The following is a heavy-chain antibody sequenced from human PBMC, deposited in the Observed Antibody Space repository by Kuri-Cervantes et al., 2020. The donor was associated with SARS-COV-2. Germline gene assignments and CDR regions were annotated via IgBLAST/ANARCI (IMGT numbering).Heavy chain of an antibody. J-gene: IGHJ3*02. CDR1: GYTFTGYY. D-gene: IGHD2-15*01. CDR2: INPNSGGT. V-gene: IGHV1-2*02. Sequence: ASVKVSCKASGYTFTGYYMHWVRQAPGQGLEWMGWINPNSGGTNYAQKFQGRVTMTRDTSISTAYMELGRLRSDDTAVYYCARPLPWGSGAEEIWGQGTMVTVSS. CDR3: ARPLPWGSGAEEI.